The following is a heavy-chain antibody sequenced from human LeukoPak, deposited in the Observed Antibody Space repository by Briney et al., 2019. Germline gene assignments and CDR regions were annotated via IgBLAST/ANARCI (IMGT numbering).Heavy chain of an antibody. CDR1: GYTFTSYG. J-gene: IGHJ3*02. CDR2: TSAYNGNT. CDR3: ARDRYCSSTSCAADAFDI. V-gene: IGHV1-18*01. D-gene: IGHD2-2*01. Sequence: GASVKVSCKASGYTFTSYGISWVRQAPGQGLEWMGWTSAYNGNTNYAQKLQGRVTMTTDTSTSTAYMELRSLRSDDTAVYYCARDRYCSSTSCAADAFDIWGQGTMVTVSS.